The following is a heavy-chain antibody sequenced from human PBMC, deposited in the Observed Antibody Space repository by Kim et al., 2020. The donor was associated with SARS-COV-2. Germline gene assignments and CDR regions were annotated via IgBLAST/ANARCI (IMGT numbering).Heavy chain of an antibody. J-gene: IGHJ4*02. V-gene: IGHV5-10-1*01. D-gene: IGHD1-26*01. CDR3: ARKIVGATRGFDY. Sequence: YSPSCQGHVTISADKSISTAYLQWSSLKASDTAMYYCARKIVGATRGFDYWGQGTLVTVSS.